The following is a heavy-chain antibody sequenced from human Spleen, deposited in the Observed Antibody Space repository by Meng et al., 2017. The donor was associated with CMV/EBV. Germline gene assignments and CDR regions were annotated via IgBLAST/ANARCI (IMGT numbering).Heavy chain of an antibody. D-gene: IGHD4-23*01. J-gene: IGHJ4*02. CDR3: ASDYGGNSGISY. CDR1: GYTFTNYD. V-gene: IGHV1-46*01. Sequence: SCTASGYTFTNYDVHGVRQAPGQGLEWMGIISPSDGSTFYAQKFRGRVTMTSDTSTGTVHMELGSLTSEDTAVYYCASDYGGNSGISYWGQGTLVTVSS. CDR2: ISPSDGST.